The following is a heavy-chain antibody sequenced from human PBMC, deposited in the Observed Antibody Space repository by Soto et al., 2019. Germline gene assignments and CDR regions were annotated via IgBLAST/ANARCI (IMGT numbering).Heavy chain of an antibody. V-gene: IGHV3-33*01. J-gene: IGHJ4*02. CDR1: SFSFSSSG. CDR3: ARSSGSYFAAFYDT. D-gene: IGHD1-26*01. CDR2: IWDDGGNK. Sequence: QAQLEESGGGVVQPGTSLRLSCSASSFSFSSSGMHWVRQPPGKGLEWVAAIWDDGGNKYYADSVRGRVTISRDNSKNTLFLQMNSLRAEDTALYYCARSSGSYFAAFYDTWGQGTLVSVSS.